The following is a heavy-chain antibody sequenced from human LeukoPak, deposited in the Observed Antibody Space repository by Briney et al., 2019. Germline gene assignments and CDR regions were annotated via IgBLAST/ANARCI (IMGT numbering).Heavy chain of an antibody. Sequence: SETLSLTCAVYGGSFSGYYWSWIRQPPGKGLEWIGYIYYSGSTNYNPSLKSRVTISVDTSKNQFSLKLSSVTAADTAVYYCARNGEYYYYGMDVWGQGTTVTVSS. J-gene: IGHJ6*02. V-gene: IGHV4-59*01. CDR2: IYYSGST. CDR3: ARNGEYYYYGMDV. CDR1: GGSFSGYY. D-gene: IGHD3-10*01.